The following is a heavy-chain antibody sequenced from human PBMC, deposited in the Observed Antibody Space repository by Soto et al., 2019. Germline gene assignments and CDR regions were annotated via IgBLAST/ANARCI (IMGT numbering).Heavy chain of an antibody. J-gene: IGHJ6*02. CDR3: ARDGRLVTIFGVVIHGMDV. CDR2: INAGNGNT. D-gene: IGHD3-3*01. CDR1: GYTFTSYA. Sequence: ASVKVSCKASGYTFTSYAMHWVRQAPGQRLEWMGWINAGNGNTKYSQKFQGRATITRDTSASTAYMELSSLRSEDTAVYYCARDGRLVTIFGVVIHGMDVWGQGTTVTVSS. V-gene: IGHV1-3*01.